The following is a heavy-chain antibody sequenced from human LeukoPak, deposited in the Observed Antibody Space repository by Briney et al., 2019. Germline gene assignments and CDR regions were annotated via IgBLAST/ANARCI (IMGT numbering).Heavy chain of an antibody. J-gene: IGHJ6*03. D-gene: IGHD3-10*01. V-gene: IGHV1-46*01. CDR3: AAGYYYSSGSSYMDV. CDR2: INPSGGTT. CDR1: GYTFTGYY. Sequence: ASVKVSCKASGYTFTGYYMHWVRQAPGQGLEWMGIINPSGGTTNYAQKFRGRVTMTRDMSTSTVYMELSSLRSEDTAVYYCAAGYYYSSGSSYMDVWGKGTTVTISS.